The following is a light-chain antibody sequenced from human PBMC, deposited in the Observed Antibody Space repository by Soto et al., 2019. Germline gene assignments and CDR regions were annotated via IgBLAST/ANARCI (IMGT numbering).Light chain of an antibody. V-gene: IGKV3-20*01. J-gene: IGKJ1*01. CDR3: KQYGSSPWT. Sequence: ESVLTQSPGNLSLSPGERATLSCRASQSLSSSYLAWYQQKPGQAPRLLIYGASSRATGIPDRFSGSGSGTDFTLTISRLEPEDFAVYYCKQYGSSPWTFGQGTKVEIK. CDR1: QSLSSSY. CDR2: GAS.